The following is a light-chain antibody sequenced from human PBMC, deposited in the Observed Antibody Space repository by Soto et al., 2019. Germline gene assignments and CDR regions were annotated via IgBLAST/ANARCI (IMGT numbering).Light chain of an antibody. J-gene: IGLJ3*02. V-gene: IGLV1-44*01. CDR3: QSYDSSLSASV. Sequence: QSVLTQPPSASATPGQRVTISCSGGSSNIGSNTVNWYQQLPGTAPKLLIYDNNHRPSGVPDRFSGSKSGTSASLAITGLQAEDEADYYCQSYDSSLSASVFGGGTKLTVL. CDR1: SSNIGSNT. CDR2: DNN.